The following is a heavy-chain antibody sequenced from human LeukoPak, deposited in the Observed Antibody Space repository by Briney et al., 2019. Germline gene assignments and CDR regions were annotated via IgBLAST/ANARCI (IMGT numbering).Heavy chain of an antibody. CDR3: ARDYGGDSGWFDP. CDR1: GYTFTNYD. Sequence: ASVKVSCKASGYTFTNYDLNWVRQATGQGLEWLGWMKPNSDETGYAQKFQGRVTLTRDTSISTAYMELSGLKSEDTAVYYCARDYGGDSGWFDPWGQGTLVTVSS. J-gene: IGHJ5*02. V-gene: IGHV1-8*01. D-gene: IGHD4-23*01. CDR2: MKPNSDET.